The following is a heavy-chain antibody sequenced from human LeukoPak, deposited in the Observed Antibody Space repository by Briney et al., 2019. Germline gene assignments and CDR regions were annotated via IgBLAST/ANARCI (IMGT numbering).Heavy chain of an antibody. CDR1: GGSISSSSYY. CDR3: ARTRSGYYSTSYYYFDY. V-gene: IGHV4-39*07. Sequence: SETLSLTCTVSGGSISSSSYYWGWIRQPPGKGLEWIGSIYYSGSTYYNPSLKSRVTISVDTSKNQFSLKLSSVTAADTAVYYCARTRSGYYSTSYYYFDYWGQGTLVTLSS. J-gene: IGHJ4*02. D-gene: IGHD3-22*01. CDR2: IYYSGST.